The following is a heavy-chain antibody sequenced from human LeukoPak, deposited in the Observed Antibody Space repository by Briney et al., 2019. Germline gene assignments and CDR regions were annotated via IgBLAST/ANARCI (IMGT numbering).Heavy chain of an antibody. J-gene: IGHJ4*02. CDR2: IYYSGST. CDR3: ARELGQLLYNYFDY. Sequence: SETLSLTCTVSGDSINNNNYYWGWIRQPPGEGLEWIGNIYYSGSTNYNPSLKSRVTISVDTSKNQFSLKLSSVTAADTAVYYCARELGQLLYNYFDYWGQGTLVTVSS. D-gene: IGHD2-2*02. CDR1: GDSINNNNYY. V-gene: IGHV4-39*07.